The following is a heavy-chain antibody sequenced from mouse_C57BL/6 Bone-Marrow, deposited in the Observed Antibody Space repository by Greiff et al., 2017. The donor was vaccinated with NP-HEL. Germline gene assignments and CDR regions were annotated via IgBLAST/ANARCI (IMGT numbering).Heavy chain of an antibody. CDR1: GFTFSDYG. J-gene: IGHJ3*01. CDR2: ISSGSSTI. Sequence: EVKLVESGGGLVKPGGSLKLSCAASGFTFSDYGMHWVRQAPEKGLEWVAYISSGSSTIYYVDTVKGRFTISRDNAKNTLFLQMTSLRSEDTAMYYCARKEAYYYSNYEFAYWGQGTLVTVSA. CDR3: ARKEAYYYSNYEFAY. V-gene: IGHV5-17*01. D-gene: IGHD2-5*01.